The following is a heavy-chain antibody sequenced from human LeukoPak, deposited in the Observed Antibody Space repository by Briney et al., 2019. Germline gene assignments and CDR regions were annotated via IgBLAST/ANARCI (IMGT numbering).Heavy chain of an antibody. CDR1: GYTFTSYG. J-gene: IGHJ4*02. V-gene: IGHV1-18*01. D-gene: IGHD3-3*01. CDR3: ARDFSGYYDFWSGYYTPYFDY. CDR2: ISAYNGNT. Sequence: ASVKVSCKASGYTFTSYGISWVRQAPGQGLEWMGWISAYNGNTNYAQKLQGRVTMTTDTSTSTAYMELRSLRSDDTAAYYCARDFSGYYDFWSGYYTPYFDYWGQGTLVTVSS.